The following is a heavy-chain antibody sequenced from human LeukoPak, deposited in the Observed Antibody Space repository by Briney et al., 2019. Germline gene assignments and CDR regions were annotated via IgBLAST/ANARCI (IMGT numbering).Heavy chain of an antibody. J-gene: IGHJ4*02. CDR2: ISSSGRTI. CDR3: AKDYYYDSSGYRGYFDY. CDR1: GFTFSDYY. V-gene: IGHV3-11*04. D-gene: IGHD3-22*01. Sequence: GGSLRLSCAASGFTFSDYYMSWIRQAPGKGLEWVSYISSSGRTIYYADSVKGRFTISRDNAKNSLYLQMNSLRAEDTAVYYCAKDYYYDSSGYRGYFDYWGQGTLVTVSS.